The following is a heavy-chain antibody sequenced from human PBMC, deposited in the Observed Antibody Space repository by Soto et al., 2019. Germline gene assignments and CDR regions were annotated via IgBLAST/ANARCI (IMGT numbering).Heavy chain of an antibody. Sequence: PSETLSLTCSVSGGSVSSGDYYWSWIRQPPGKGLEYIGYIYYSGSTYYNPSLKSRLTISVDTSKNQFSLKLSSVTAADTAVYYCARGPSHFNNWYYFDYWGQGTLVTVSS. CDR1: GGSVSSGDYY. D-gene: IGHD1-1*01. V-gene: IGHV4-30-4*01. CDR3: ARGPSHFNNWYYFDY. CDR2: IYYSGST. J-gene: IGHJ4*02.